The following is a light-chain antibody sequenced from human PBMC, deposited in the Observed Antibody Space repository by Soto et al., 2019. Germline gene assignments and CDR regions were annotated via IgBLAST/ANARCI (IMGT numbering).Light chain of an antibody. CDR1: QDISTN. J-gene: IGKJ1*01. CDR2: GAS. CDR3: QQYDNWLRT. V-gene: IGKV3-15*01. Sequence: EIVRTQSPATLSVSPGERATLSCRASQDISTNLAWYQQKPGQAPRLLSYGASTRATGIPARFSGSGSGTEFTLTISSLQSEDFAVYYCQQYDNWLRTFGQGTKVEIK.